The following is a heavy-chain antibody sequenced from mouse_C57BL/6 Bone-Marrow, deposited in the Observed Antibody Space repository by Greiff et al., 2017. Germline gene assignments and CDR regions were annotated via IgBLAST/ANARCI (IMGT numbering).Heavy chain of an antibody. D-gene: IGHD2-4*01. CDR3: ARMGYDYDGYAMVY. Sequence: QVTLKVSGPGILQPSQTLSLTCSFSGFSLSTFGMGVGWIRQPSGKGLEWLAHIWWDDDKYYNPALKSRLTSPKDTSKNQVFLKIANVDTADTSPYYFARMGYDYDGYAMVYWGQGTSVTVSS. J-gene: IGHJ4*01. CDR2: IWWDDDK. CDR1: GFSLSTFGMG. V-gene: IGHV8-8*01.